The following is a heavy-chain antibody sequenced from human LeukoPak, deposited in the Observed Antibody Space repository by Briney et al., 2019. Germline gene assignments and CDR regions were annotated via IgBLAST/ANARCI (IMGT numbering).Heavy chain of an antibody. J-gene: IGHJ4*02. CDR1: GYTFTSYY. CDR2: INPSGGST. D-gene: IGHD2-21*02. Sequence: ASVKVSCKASGYTFTSYYMHWVRQAPGQGLEWMGIINPSGGSTSYAQKFQGRVTMTRDMSTSTVYMELSSLRSEDTAVYYCARDHHAYCGGDCRSYYFDYWGQGTLITVSS. CDR3: ARDHHAYCGGDCRSYYFDY. V-gene: IGHV1-46*01.